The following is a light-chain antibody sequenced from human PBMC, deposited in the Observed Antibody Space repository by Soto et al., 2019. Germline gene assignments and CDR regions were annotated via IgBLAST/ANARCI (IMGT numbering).Light chain of an antibody. CDR2: LHSDGSH. CDR1: SGHNGYA. CDR3: QAWGTGIHVI. Sequence: QPVLTQSPSASASLGASVKLTCTLSSGHNGYAIAWHQQQPEKGPRYLMKLHSDGSHYKGDGIPDRFSGSSSGAERYLTISSLQSEDEADYYCQAWGTGIHVIFGGGTKLTVL. V-gene: IGLV4-69*01. J-gene: IGLJ2*01.